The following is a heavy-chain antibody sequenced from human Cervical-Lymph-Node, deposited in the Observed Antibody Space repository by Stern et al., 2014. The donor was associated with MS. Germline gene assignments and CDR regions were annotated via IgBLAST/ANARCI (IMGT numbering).Heavy chain of an antibody. CDR2: INLSDGAT. J-gene: IGHJ3*01. CDR1: GYTFIDYY. Sequence: QVQLVQSGAEVKKPGASVTVSCRTSGYTFIDYYIHWVRQAPGQGLEWMGIINLSDGATTYAQKFQGRVTMNRDTSTNTAYMQLGSLTSEDTAVFFCAREGADNDAFDVWGQGTMVTVSS. CDR3: AREGADNDAFDV. V-gene: IGHV1-46*03. D-gene: IGHD1-26*01.